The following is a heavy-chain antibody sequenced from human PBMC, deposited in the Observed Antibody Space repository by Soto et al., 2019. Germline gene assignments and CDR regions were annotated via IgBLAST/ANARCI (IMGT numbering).Heavy chain of an antibody. Sequence: QVQLVQSGAEVKKPGASVKVSARHLDIHWVRQAPGQGLEWMGIINPTSGSTNYAQKFQGRVTLTYDTSTTTVYMELSGLRSEDTAVLYCARDLAAGDHWGQGTLVTVSS. J-gene: IGHJ4*02. CDR2: INPTSGST. CDR1: DI. D-gene: IGHD6-13*01. V-gene: IGHV1-46*01. CDR3: ARDLAAGDH.